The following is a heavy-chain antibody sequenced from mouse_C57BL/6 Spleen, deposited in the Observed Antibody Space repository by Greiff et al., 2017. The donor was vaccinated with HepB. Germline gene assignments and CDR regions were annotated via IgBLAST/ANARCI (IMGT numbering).Heavy chain of an antibody. V-gene: IGHV1-64*01. D-gene: IGHD1-1*01. CDR3: ARSEDYGSSYFDY. J-gene: IGHJ2*01. CDR2: IHPNSGST. CDR1: GYTFTSYW. Sequence: QVQLQQPGAELVKPGASVKLSCKASGYTFTSYWMHWVKQRPGQGLEWIGMIHPNSGSTNYNEKFKSKATLTVDKSSSTAYMQLSSLTSEDSAVYYCARSEDYGSSYFDYWGQGTTLTVSS.